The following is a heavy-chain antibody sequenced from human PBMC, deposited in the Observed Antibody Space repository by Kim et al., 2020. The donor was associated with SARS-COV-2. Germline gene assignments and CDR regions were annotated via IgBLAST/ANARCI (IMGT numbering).Heavy chain of an antibody. V-gene: IGHV3-9*01. J-gene: IGHJ4*02. CDR3: AKDSSSGGGDIDD. CDR2: ITWNGGSM. CDR1: GFTFNNYA. Sequence: GGSLRLSCAASGFTFNNYAMHWVRQAPGKGLEWVSGITWNGGSMYYADSVKGRFTISRDNAKNSLYLQMNRLRAEDTALYYCAKDSSSGGGDIDDWGEG. D-gene: IGHD3-16*01.